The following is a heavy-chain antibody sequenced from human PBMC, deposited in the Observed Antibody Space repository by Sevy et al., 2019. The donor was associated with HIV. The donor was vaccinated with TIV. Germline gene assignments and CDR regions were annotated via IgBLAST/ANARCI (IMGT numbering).Heavy chain of an antibody. J-gene: IGHJ6*02. CDR3: AGPAGRVNSWSYYRLRDYYYGMDV. CDR1: GFTFSDYY. CDR2: ISSSGFTI. D-gene: IGHD1-26*01. V-gene: IGHV3-11*01. Sequence: GGSLRLSCATSGFTFSDYYMSWIRQAPGKGLEWVSYISSSGFTIYYADSVKGRFTISRDNSKNALYLQMNSLRAEDTAVYYCAGPAGRVNSWSYYRLRDYYYGMDVWGQGTTVTVSS.